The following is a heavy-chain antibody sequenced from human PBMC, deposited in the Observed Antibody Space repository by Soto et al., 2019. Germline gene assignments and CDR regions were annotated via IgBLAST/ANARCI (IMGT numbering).Heavy chain of an antibody. D-gene: IGHD3-3*01. CDR1: AGAINSSY. V-gene: IGHV4-4*07. J-gene: IGHJ5*02. CDR3: ARGQRFSDWFDP. Sequence: NPSLTCTVSAGAINSSYWTCIRQPPGKGLEWIGRIYSSGSTKYNPSLQSRVTMSRDTSKNQFSLRLTSVTAADTAVYDCARGQRFSDWFDPWGQGTLVTVSS. CDR2: IYSSGST.